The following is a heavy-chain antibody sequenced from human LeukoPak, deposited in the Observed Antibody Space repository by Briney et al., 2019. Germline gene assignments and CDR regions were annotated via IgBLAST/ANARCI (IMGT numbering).Heavy chain of an antibody. CDR2: IYYSGST. CDR3: ARAPYSSSWFWVDAFDI. V-gene: IGHV4-59*01. Sequence: SETLSLTXTVSGGSISSYYWSWIWQPPGKGLEWIGYIYYSGSTSYNPSLKSRVTISVDTSKNQFSLKLSSVTAADTAVYYCARAPYSSSWFWVDAFDIWGQGTMVTVSS. D-gene: IGHD6-13*01. CDR1: GGSISSYY. J-gene: IGHJ3*02.